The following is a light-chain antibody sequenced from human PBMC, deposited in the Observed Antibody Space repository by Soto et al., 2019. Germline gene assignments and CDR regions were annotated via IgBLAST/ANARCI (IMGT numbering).Light chain of an antibody. CDR1: QSISTY. V-gene: IGKV1-39*01. CDR3: QQSYSTPYT. J-gene: IGKJ2*01. Sequence: DIQMTQSPSSLSASVGDRVTITCRASQSISTYLNWYQHKPGKAPKFLIYAANDLQSGVPSRFSGSGSGTDFTLTITSLQPEDFATYYCQQSYSTPYTFGQETKLEIK. CDR2: AAN.